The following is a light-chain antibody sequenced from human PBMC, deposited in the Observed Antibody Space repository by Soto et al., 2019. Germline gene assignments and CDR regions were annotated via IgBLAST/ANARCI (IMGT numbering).Light chain of an antibody. CDR2: DVS. V-gene: IGLV2-14*01. Sequence: QSALTQPASVSGSPGQSITISCTGTSSDVGGYNYVSWYQQHPGKAPKLMIYDVSNRPSGVSNRFSGSKSGNTASLTISGLQAEDEADYYCSSYTCSSTSRVFGGGTKLTVL. J-gene: IGLJ2*01. CDR3: SSYTCSSTSRV. CDR1: SSDVGGYNY.